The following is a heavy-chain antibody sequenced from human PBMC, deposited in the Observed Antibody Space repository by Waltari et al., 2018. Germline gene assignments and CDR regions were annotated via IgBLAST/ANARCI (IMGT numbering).Heavy chain of an antibody. D-gene: IGHD3-3*01. CDR3: ARDVQAYYDFWSGYYASYYYYMDV. V-gene: IGHV4-61*02. CDR1: GGSISSGSYY. Sequence: QVQLQESGPGLVKPSQTLSLTCTVSGGSISSGSYYWSWIRQPAGKGLEWIGRIYTSGSTNYNPSRKSRVTISVDTSKNQFSLKLSSVTAADTAVYYCARDVQAYYDFWSGYYASYYYYMDVWGKGTTVTVSS. J-gene: IGHJ6*03. CDR2: IYTSGST.